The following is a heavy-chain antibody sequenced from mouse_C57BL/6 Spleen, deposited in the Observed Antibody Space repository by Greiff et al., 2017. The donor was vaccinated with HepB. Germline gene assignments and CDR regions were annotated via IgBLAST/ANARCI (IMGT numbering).Heavy chain of an antibody. CDR3: ARGPLDFDY. CDR1: GYTFTSYT. V-gene: IGHV1-4*01. J-gene: IGHJ2*01. D-gene: IGHD6-1*01. Sequence: VQLQQSGAELARPGASVKMSCQASGYTFTSYTMHWVKQRPGQGLEWIGYINPSSGYTKSNQKFKDKATLTADKSSSTTYMQLGSLTSEDSAVYYCARGPLDFDYWGQGTTLTVSS. CDR2: INPSSGYT.